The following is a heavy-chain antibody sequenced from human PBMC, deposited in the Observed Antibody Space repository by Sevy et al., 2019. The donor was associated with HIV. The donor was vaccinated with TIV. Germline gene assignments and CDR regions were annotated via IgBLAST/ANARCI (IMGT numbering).Heavy chain of an antibody. V-gene: IGHV3-23*01. CDR2: LSFGCGEI. D-gene: IGHD2-8*01. CDR3: AREGCTKPHDY. J-gene: IGHJ4*02. CDR1: GFTFSKYS. Sequence: GGSLRLSCAASGFTFSKYSMSWVRQPPGKGLEWVSTLSFGCGEINYADSVKGRCTTSRDNSKSSVYLQMNNLRPEDTAVYYCAREGCTKPHDYWGQGTLVTVSS.